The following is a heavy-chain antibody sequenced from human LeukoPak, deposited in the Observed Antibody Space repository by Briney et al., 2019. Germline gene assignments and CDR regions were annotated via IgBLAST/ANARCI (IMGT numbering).Heavy chain of an antibody. CDR3: AKDLQSGGY. D-gene: IGHD3-10*01. CDR1: GFTFDDYG. J-gene: IGHJ4*02. CDR2: ISSSSSYI. V-gene: IGHV3-21*01. Sequence: GGSLRLSCAASGFTFDDYGMSWVRHAPGKGLEWVSSISSSSSYIYYADSVKGRFTISRDNSKNTLYLQMNSLRAEDTAVYYCAKDLQSGGYWGQGTLVTVSS.